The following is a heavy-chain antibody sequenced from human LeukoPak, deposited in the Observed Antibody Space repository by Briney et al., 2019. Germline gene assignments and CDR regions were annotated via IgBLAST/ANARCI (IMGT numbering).Heavy chain of an antibody. Sequence: ASVKVSCKASGYTFTGYYTHWVRQAPGQGLEWMGWINPNSGGTNYAQKFQGRVTMTRDTSISTAYIELSRLRSDDTAVYYCARDPIAAAVYGMDVWGQGTTVTVSS. CDR2: INPNSGGT. D-gene: IGHD6-13*01. CDR3: ARDPIAAAVYGMDV. J-gene: IGHJ6*02. V-gene: IGHV1-2*02. CDR1: GYTFTGYY.